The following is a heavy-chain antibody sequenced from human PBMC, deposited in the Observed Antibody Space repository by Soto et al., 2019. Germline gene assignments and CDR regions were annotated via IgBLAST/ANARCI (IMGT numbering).Heavy chain of an antibody. CDR2: IIPVFRTP. CDR1: GGTFNNYA. J-gene: IGHJ6*02. CDR3: ARGRYCRGGTCKPYYSGMDV. Sequence: QVQLVQSGAEVKKPGTSVKVSCKASGGTFNNYAISWVRQVPGQGPEWMGGIIPVFRTPIYAQRFQGNVTITADESTTTASMELSSLNSEDTAVYYCARGRYCRGGTCKPYYSGMDVWGQGTTVTVSS. D-gene: IGHD2-15*01. V-gene: IGHV1-69*12.